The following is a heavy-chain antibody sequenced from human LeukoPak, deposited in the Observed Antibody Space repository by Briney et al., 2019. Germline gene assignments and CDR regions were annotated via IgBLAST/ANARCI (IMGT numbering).Heavy chain of an antibody. CDR3: ARAPTEDQLGDFDF. Sequence: GGSLRLSCAASGFTFSSYEMNWVRQAPGKGLEWVSYISSSGSTIYYADSVKGRFTISRDNAKNSLYLQMNSLRAEDTAVYYCARAPTEDQLGDFDFWGQGTLVTVSS. CDR2: ISSSGSTI. CDR1: GFTFSSYE. D-gene: IGHD6-6*01. J-gene: IGHJ4*02. V-gene: IGHV3-48*03.